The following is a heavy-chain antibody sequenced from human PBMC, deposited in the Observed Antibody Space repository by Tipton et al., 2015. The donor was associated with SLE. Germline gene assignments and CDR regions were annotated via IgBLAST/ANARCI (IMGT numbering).Heavy chain of an antibody. Sequence: GSLRLSCAASEFSFSSYYMHWVRQTPGKGLVWVSRVYTDGVTTDCADSVRGRFTISRDNAKNSLYLQMNSLRAEDTALDYCAKDIIVGATGGFDYWGQGTLVTVSS. V-gene: IGHV3-74*01. CDR2: VYTDGVTT. CDR3: AKDIIVGATGGFDY. CDR1: EFSFSSYY. D-gene: IGHD1-26*01. J-gene: IGHJ4*02.